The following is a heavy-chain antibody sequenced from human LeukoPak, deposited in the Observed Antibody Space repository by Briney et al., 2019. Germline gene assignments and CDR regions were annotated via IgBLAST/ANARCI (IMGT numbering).Heavy chain of an antibody. CDR1: GGSISSYY. D-gene: IGHD3-10*01. CDR3: ARAGSEVFGVITPFQY. Sequence: SETLSLTCTVSGGSISSYYWSWIRQPAGKGLEWIGRIYTSGSSNYNPSLKSRVTISVDTSKNQFSLTLTSVTAADTAVYYCARAGSEVFGVITPFQYWGQGILVTVSS. V-gene: IGHV4-4*07. J-gene: IGHJ4*02. CDR2: IYTSGSS.